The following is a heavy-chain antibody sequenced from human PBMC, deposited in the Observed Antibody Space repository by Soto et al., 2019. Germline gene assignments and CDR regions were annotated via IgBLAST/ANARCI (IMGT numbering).Heavy chain of an antibody. Sequence: ASVKVSCKVSGYTLTELSMHWVRQAPGKGLEWMGGFDPEDGETIYAQKFQGRVTMTEDTSTDTAYMELSSLRSEDTAVYYCATDRWYSSGRYRSIDIRGQAIMVTV. CDR1: GYTLTELS. V-gene: IGHV1-24*01. CDR2: FDPEDGET. D-gene: IGHD6-19*01. J-gene: IGHJ3*02. CDR3: ATDRWYSSGRYRSIDI.